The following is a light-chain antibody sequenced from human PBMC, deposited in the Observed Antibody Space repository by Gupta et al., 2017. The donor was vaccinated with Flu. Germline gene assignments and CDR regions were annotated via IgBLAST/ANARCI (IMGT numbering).Light chain of an antibody. CDR1: QSITRY. J-gene: IGKJ2*03. CDR2: DAS. Sequence: DIQMTQYPSSLSASVGDRVTITCRASQSITRYLNWYQQKPGEVPRVVIYDASKLQSGVPSRFSGSGSATDYTLTISSLQPEDSGTYYCQQSYSTSYSFGQGTKLEIK. CDR3: QQSYSTSYS. V-gene: IGKV1-39*01.